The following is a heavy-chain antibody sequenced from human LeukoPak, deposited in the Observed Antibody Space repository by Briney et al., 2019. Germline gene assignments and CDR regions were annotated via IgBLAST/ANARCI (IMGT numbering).Heavy chain of an antibody. CDR3: ARQIYYDRSGYFYFN. V-gene: IGHV4-39*01. CDR2: MSYNGST. J-gene: IGHJ4*02. D-gene: IGHD3-22*01. CDR1: GGSIISSGYY. Sequence: SATPSLTFTVSGGSIISSGYYWGWIRPPPGKGLECIGIMSYNGSTYYNPSLKSRVTMSVDTSKNHLSLKLSSVTAADTAVYYCARQIYYDRSGYFYFNWGQGTLVTVSS.